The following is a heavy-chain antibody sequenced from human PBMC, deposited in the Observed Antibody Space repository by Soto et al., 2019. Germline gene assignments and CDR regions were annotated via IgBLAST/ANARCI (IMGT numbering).Heavy chain of an antibody. Sequence: GRPLRPSCVASGFTLSSYWMSWVRHAPGKGLEWVANIKQDGSEKYYVDSVKGRFTISRDNAKNSLYLQMNSLRAEDTAVYYCARDLRFLEWFYAFDIWGQGTMVTVSS. V-gene: IGHV3-7*01. J-gene: IGHJ3*02. D-gene: IGHD3-3*01. CDR1: GFTLSSYW. CDR3: ARDLRFLEWFYAFDI. CDR2: IKQDGSEK.